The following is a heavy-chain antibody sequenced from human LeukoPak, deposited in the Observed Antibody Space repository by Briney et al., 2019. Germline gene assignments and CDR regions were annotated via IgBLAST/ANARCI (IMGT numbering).Heavy chain of an antibody. D-gene: IGHD6-19*01. CDR2: IISSSSYI. V-gene: IGHV3-21*04. CDR3: AKDRYTSGHDAFDM. J-gene: IGHJ3*02. Sequence: GGSLRLSCAASGFTFSSYSMNWVGQAPGKGLDWVSSIISSSSYIYYADSVKGRFTISRDNAKNSLYLQMNSLRAEDTAVYYCAKDRYTSGHDAFDMWGQGTMVTVSS. CDR1: GFTFSSYS.